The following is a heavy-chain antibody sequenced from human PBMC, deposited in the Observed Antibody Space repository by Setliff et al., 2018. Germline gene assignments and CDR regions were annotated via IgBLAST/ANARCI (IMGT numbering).Heavy chain of an antibody. J-gene: IGHJ4*02. V-gene: IGHV4-59*08. CDR2: IYYGGTT. CDR1: GASISSYY. D-gene: IGHD3-22*01. CDR3: ARHRRDSSGNYFVGLYYFDY. Sequence: SETLSLTCTVSGASISSYYWSWIRQPPGKGLEWIGYIYYGGTTNYNPSLKSRVSISLDTSKSQFSLRLSSLTAADTAVCYCARHRRDSSGNYFVGLYYFDYWGQGTPVTVSS.